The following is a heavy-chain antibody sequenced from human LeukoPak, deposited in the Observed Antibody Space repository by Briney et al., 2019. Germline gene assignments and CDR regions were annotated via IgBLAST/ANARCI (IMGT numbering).Heavy chain of an antibody. CDR2: ISGDGDST. J-gene: IGHJ3*01. CDR3: VKVYGSGSHRNAFDV. D-gene: IGHD3-16*02. V-gene: IGHV3-43*02. Sequence: PGGSLRLSCAASGFTFDDYVLHWVRHASGRGLEWVSLISGDGDSTYYADSVKGRFTIFRDNTKNSLYMQMSSLRIEDTGLYYCVKVYGSGSHRNAFDVWGQGTMVTVSS. CDR1: GFTFDDYV.